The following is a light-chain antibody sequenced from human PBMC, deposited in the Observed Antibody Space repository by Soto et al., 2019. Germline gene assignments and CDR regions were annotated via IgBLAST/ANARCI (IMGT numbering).Light chain of an antibody. V-gene: IGLV1-47*01. CDR3: AAWDDSLSGRWV. Sequence: QSALTQPPSASGTPGQRVTISCSGSSSNIGSNYVYWYQQLPGTAPKLLIYRNNQRPSGVPDRFSGSKSGTSASLAISALRSEDEADYYCAAWDDSLSGRWVFGGGTKVTVL. J-gene: IGLJ3*02. CDR2: RNN. CDR1: SSNIGSNY.